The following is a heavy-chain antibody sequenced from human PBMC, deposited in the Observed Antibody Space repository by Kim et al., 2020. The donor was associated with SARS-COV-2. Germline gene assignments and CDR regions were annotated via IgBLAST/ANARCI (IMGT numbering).Heavy chain of an antibody. D-gene: IGHD6-13*01. V-gene: IGHV4-31*03. Sequence: SENLSLTCTVSGASISSGGYYWSWIRQHPGKGLEWIGYIYYSGTTYYNPSLKSRVNISVDTSKNQFSLRLNSVNAADTAVYYCARDAAGIKAVDIWGQGTMVTVSS. CDR2: IYYSGTT. J-gene: IGHJ3*02. CDR3: ARDAAGIKAVDI. CDR1: GASISSGGYY.